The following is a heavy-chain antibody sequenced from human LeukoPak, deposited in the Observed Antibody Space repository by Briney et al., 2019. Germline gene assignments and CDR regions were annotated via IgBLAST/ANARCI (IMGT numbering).Heavy chain of an antibody. CDR1: GGSLSYYY. CDR2: INRSGST. Sequence: SETLSLTCAVYGGSLSYYYWSWIRQPPEKGLEWIGEINRSGSTNYNPSLKSRVSISVDTSKNQFSLKLSSVTAADTAVYYCARGPLSPPQHYYDSSGYGVDYWGQGTLVTVSS. J-gene: IGHJ4*02. V-gene: IGHV4-34*01. CDR3: ARGPLSPPQHYYDSSGYGVDY. D-gene: IGHD3-22*01.